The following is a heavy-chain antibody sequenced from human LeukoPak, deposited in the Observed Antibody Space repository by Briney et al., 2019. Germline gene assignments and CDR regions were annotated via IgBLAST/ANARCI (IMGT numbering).Heavy chain of an antibody. D-gene: IGHD2-15*01. Sequence: SETLSLTCTVSGGSISSSNNYYWGWIRQPPGKGLEWIGSIYYSGSTYYSPSLKSRVTMSVDTSKNQSSLKLRSVTAADMAVYYCARVDSYYYMDVWGKGTTVTVSS. V-gene: IGHV4-39*07. CDR3: ARVDSYYYMDV. CDR2: IYYSGST. J-gene: IGHJ6*03. CDR1: GGSISSSNNYY.